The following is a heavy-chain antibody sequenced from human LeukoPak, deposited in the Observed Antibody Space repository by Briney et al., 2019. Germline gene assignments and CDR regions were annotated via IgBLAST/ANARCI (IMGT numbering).Heavy chain of an antibody. V-gene: IGHV4-39*07. Sequence: SETLSLTCTVSGGSISSSSYYWGWIRQPPGKGLEWIGSIYYSGSTYYNPSLKSRVTISVDTSKNQFSLKLSSVTAADTAVYYCARAGPHSGYDRGALGWGQGTLVTVSS. J-gene: IGHJ4*02. CDR2: IYYSGST. CDR3: ARAGPHSGYDRGALG. CDR1: GGSISSSSYY. D-gene: IGHD5-12*01.